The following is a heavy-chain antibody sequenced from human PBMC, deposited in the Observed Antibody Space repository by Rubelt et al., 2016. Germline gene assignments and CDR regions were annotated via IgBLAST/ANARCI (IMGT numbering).Heavy chain of an antibody. CDR3: ASSWYRFDY. CDR2: VYYSGST. CDR1: GVSVSSPNYY. J-gene: IGHJ4*02. V-gene: IGHV4-61*01. Sequence: QLQLQESGPGLVKPSETLSLTCTVSGVSVSSPNYYWSWVRQPPGKGLQWIGYVYYSGSTNYNPSLTSRVTLSVDTSKNQISLKLTSGTAADTAGDYCASSWYRFDYWGQGTRVTVSS. D-gene: IGHD6-13*01.